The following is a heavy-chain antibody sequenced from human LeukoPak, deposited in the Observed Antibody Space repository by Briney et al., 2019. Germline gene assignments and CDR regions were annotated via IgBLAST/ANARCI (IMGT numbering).Heavy chain of an antibody. J-gene: IGHJ6*02. CDR2: ISGSGGST. D-gene: IGHD3-10*01. Sequence: KGLEWVSAISGSGGSTDYADSVKGRFTISRDNSKNTLYLQMTSLRAEDTAVYSCAKDGGRRGYYYSYGMDVWGQGTTVTVSS. V-gene: IGHV3-23*01. CDR3: AKDGGRRGYYYSYGMDV.